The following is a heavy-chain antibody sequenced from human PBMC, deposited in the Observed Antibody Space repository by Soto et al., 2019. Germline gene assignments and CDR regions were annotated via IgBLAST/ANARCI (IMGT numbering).Heavy chain of an antibody. J-gene: IGHJ4*02. D-gene: IGHD3-9*01. CDR1: GFTFSNAW. CDR2: IKSKTDGGTT. Sequence: GSLRLYCAASGFTFSNAWMRWVRQAPGKGLEWVGRIKSKTDGGTTDHAAPVKGRFTISRDDSKNTLYLQMNSLKTEDTAVYYCTTVLSLTGPINWGQGTLVTVSS. V-gene: IGHV3-15*01. CDR3: TTVLSLTGPIN.